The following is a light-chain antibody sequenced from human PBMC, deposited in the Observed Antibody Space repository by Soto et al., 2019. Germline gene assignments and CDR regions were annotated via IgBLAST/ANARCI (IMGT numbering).Light chain of an antibody. CDR1: QNIGRN. Sequence: EIVMTQSPTTLSVSPGERAILSCRASQNIGRNLAWYQQKPGQAPRLLIHSASTRATGVSATFGGSGSGTEFTLTVSSLQSEDFAVYYCQQYNNWPRTFGQGTKVEIK. CDR3: QQYNNWPRT. CDR2: SAS. J-gene: IGKJ1*01. V-gene: IGKV3-15*01.